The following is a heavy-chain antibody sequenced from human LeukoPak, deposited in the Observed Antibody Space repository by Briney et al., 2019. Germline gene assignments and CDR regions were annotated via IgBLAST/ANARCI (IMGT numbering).Heavy chain of an antibody. CDR3: ARLRWPRGGRSSFDY. V-gene: IGHV5-51*01. CDR2: VNPDDSDT. J-gene: IGHJ4*02. D-gene: IGHD3-10*01. Sequence: GESLKISCKGSGYSFTSHWIGWVRQMPGKGLEWMGIVNPDDSDTIYSPSFQGQVTTSADESITTAYLQWSSLKASDTAMYYCARLRWPRGGRSSFDYWGQGALVTVSS. CDR1: GYSFTSHW.